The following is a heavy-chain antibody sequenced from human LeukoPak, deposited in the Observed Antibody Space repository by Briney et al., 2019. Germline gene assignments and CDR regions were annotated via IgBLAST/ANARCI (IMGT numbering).Heavy chain of an antibody. CDR2: INPNSGGT. J-gene: IGHJ4*02. V-gene: IGHV1-2*02. CDR1: GYTFTGYY. CDR3: ARVQGYCSSTSCYPDTNFDY. Sequence: ASVKVSCKASGYTFTGYYMHWVRQAPGQGLEWMGWINPNSGGTNYAQKFQGRVTMTRDTSISTAYMELSRLRSDDTAVYYCARVQGYCSSTSCYPDTNFDYWGQGTLVAVSS. D-gene: IGHD2-2*01.